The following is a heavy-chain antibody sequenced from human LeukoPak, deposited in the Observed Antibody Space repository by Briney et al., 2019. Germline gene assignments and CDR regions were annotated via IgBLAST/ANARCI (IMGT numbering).Heavy chain of an antibody. V-gene: IGHV3-74*01. Sequence: GGSLRLSCTASGFTFGDYAMSWVRQAPGKGLVWVSRINNDGSSTIYADSVKGRFTISRDNAKNTLYLQMNSLRDDDTAVYYCVRDNGGEHLWGQGTLVTVSS. J-gene: IGHJ4*02. CDR3: VRDNGGEHL. CDR1: GFTFGDYA. D-gene: IGHD3-16*01. CDR2: INNDGSST.